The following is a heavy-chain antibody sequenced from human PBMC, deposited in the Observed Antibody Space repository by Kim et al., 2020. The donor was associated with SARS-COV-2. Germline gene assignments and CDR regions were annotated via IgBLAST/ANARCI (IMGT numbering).Heavy chain of an antibody. D-gene: IGHD3-10*01. V-gene: IGHV3-30*01. J-gene: IGHJ6*02. CDR3: ARARGGAYYYGMDV. Sequence: ADSVKGRFTISRDNSKNTLYLQMNSLRPEDTAVYYWARARGGAYYYGMDVWGQGTTVTVSS.